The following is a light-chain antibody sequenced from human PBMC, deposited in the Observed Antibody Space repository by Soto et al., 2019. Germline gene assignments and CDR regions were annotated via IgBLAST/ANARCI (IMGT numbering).Light chain of an antibody. CDR1: SSDIGTYNY. J-gene: IGLJ2*01. CDR2: DVS. V-gene: IGLV2-14*01. Sequence: QSVLTQPASVSGSPGQSITISCTGTSSDIGTYNYVSWYQHHPGKVTKLMIYDVSNRPSGVSNRFSGSKSGNTASLTISGLQAEDEADYYCSSYSSSSTLLLFGGGTKLTVL. CDR3: SSYSSSSTLLL.